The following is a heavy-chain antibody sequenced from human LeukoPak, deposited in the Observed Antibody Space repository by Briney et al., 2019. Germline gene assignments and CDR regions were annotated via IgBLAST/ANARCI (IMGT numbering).Heavy chain of an antibody. V-gene: IGHV1-18*01. CDR3: ARDILGRTYGGSNYFGMDV. CDR2: ISAYNGNT. CDR1: GYTFTSYG. J-gene: IGHJ6*02. D-gene: IGHD2-15*01. Sequence: ASVKVSCKASGYTFTSYGISWVRQAPGQGLEWMGWISAYNGNTNYAQKLQGRVTMTTDTSTSTAYMELRSLRSEDTAVYYCARDILGRTYGGSNYFGMDVWGQGTTVTVSS.